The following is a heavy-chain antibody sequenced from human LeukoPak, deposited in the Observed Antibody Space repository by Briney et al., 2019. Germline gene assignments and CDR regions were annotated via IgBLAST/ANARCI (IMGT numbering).Heavy chain of an antibody. CDR3: ARGHYVGFYYFDY. CDR2: IYSGGST. J-gene: IGHJ4*02. CDR1: GFTVSSNY. D-gene: IGHD4-17*01. V-gene: IGHV3-66*01. Sequence: PGGSLRLSCAASGFTVSSNYMSWVRQAPGKGLEWVSVIYSGGSTCYADSVKGRFTISRDNSKNTLYLQMNSLRAEDTAVYYCARGHYVGFYYFDYWGQGTLVTVSS.